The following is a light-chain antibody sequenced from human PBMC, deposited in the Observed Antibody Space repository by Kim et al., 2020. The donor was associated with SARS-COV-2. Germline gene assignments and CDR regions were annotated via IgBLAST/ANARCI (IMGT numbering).Light chain of an antibody. CDR1: NIGSKS. J-gene: IGLJ3*02. CDR2: YDG. V-gene: IGLV3-21*04. Sequence: PDKTARISCGGDNIGSKSVHWCQQKPGQAPVLVISYDGNRPSGIPERFSGSNSGNTATLTISRVEAGDEADYYCQVWDSTIDHRVVFGGGTQLTVL. CDR3: QVWDSTIDHRVV.